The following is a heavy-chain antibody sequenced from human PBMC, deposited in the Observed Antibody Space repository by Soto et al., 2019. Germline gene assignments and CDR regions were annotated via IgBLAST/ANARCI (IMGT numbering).Heavy chain of an antibody. Sequence: GGSLRLSCAASGFTVDDYAMHWVRQAPGKGLEWVSGISWNNETIDYAESVKGRITISRDNAKSYLFLQINSLIPDDTAFYFCSKDMKWGGMTTIHYFDSWGQGTLVTVSS. CDR1: GFTVDDYA. CDR2: ISWNNETI. V-gene: IGHV3-9*01. CDR3: SKDMKWGGMTTIHYFDS. J-gene: IGHJ4*02. D-gene: IGHD4-17*01.